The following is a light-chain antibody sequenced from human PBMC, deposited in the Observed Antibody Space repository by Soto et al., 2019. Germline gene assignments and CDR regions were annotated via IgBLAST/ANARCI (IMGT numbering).Light chain of an antibody. J-gene: IGKJ3*01. CDR1: QSVSNNY. Sequence: EIVLSQSPGTLSLSAGERATLSCRSSQSVSNNYLAWYQQKPGQAPRLLIYGASNRATGIPDRFTGSGSGTDFALTISRLEPEYFGVYYCQQYGDSPLTSGPGTKVDIK. CDR2: GAS. CDR3: QQYGDSPLT. V-gene: IGKV3-20*01.